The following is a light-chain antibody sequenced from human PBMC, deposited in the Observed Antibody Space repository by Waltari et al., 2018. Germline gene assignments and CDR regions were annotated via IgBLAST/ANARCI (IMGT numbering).Light chain of an antibody. CDR2: DAS. Sequence: EIVLTQSPGTLSLSPGERATLSCRASQSVSSYLAWYQQKPGQAPRLLIYDASTRATGIPARFSGSGSGTDFSLTISSLEPEDFAVYYCQQRSNWPLMYTFGQGTKLEIK. V-gene: IGKV3-11*01. CDR1: QSVSSY. J-gene: IGKJ2*01. CDR3: QQRSNWPLMYT.